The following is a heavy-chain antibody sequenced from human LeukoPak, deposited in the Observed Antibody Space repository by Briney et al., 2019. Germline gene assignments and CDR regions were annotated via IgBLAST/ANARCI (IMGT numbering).Heavy chain of an antibody. Sequence: GRSLRLSCAASGFTFSSYGMHWVRQAPGKGLEWVAVISYDGSNKYYADSVKGRFTISRDNSKNTLYLQMNSLRAGDTAVYYCAKGTYYYGSTESTGSWYFDLWGRGTLVTVSP. CDR2: ISYDGSNK. D-gene: IGHD3-10*01. J-gene: IGHJ2*01. CDR3: AKGTYYYGSTESTGSWYFDL. V-gene: IGHV3-30*18. CDR1: GFTFSSYG.